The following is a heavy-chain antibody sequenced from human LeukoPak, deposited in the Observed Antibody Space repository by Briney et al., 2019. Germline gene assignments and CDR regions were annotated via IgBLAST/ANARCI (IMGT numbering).Heavy chain of an antibody. CDR1: GGTFSSYA. D-gene: IGHD4-23*01. CDR2: IIPIFGTA. J-gene: IGHJ6*03. V-gene: IGHV1-69*13. CDR3: ASTAYGGNKPTYYYYYMDV. Sequence: SVKVSCKASGGTFSSYAISWVRQAPGQGLEWMGGIIPIFGTANYAQKFQGRVTITADESTSTAYMELSSLRSEDTAVYYCASTAYGGNKPTYYYYYMDVWGKGTTVTISS.